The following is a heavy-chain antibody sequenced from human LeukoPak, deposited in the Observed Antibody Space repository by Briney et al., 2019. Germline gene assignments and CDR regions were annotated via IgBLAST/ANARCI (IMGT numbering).Heavy chain of an antibody. V-gene: IGHV3-30*19. Sequence: GGSLRLSCAASGFTFSSYGMHWVRQAPGKGLEWVAVIWYDGSNKYYADSVKGRFTISRDNSKNTLYLQMNSLRAEDTAVYYCARDYSGSYSTHFDYWGQGTLVTVSS. CDR1: GFTFSSYG. CDR3: ARDYSGSYSTHFDY. J-gene: IGHJ4*02. CDR2: IWYDGSNK. D-gene: IGHD1-26*01.